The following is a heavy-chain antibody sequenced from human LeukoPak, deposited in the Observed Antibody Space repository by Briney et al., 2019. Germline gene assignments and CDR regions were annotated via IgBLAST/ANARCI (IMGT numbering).Heavy chain of an antibody. Sequence: GGSLRLSCAASGFTFDDYAMHWVRQAPGKGLEWVPGISWNSGSIGYADSVKGRFTISRDNAKNSLYLQMNSLRAEDTALYYCAKDRDGYNCFDYWGQGTLVTVSS. V-gene: IGHV3-9*01. CDR3: AKDRDGYNCFDY. CDR2: ISWNSGSI. J-gene: IGHJ4*02. D-gene: IGHD5-24*01. CDR1: GFTFDDYA.